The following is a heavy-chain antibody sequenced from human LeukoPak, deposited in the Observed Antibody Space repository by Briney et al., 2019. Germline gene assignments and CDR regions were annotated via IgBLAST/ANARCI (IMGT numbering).Heavy chain of an antibody. D-gene: IGHD3-22*01. CDR1: GFTFTNYG. J-gene: IGHJ4*02. CDR2: INSDGSST. Sequence: GGSLRLSCAASGFTFTNYGMNWVRQAPGKGLVWVSRINSDGSSTSYADSVKGRFTISRDNAKNTLYLQMNSLRAEDTAVYYCARDLKIVVVITTSLGYWGQGTLVTVSS. CDR3: ARDLKIVVVITTSLGY. V-gene: IGHV3-74*01.